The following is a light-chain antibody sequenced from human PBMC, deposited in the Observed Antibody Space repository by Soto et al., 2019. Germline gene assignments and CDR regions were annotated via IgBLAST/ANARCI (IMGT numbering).Light chain of an antibody. CDR2: GTS. CDR3: QQIYSVPT. CDR1: QSISTS. J-gene: IGKJ5*01. Sequence: DIQMTQSPSSLSASVGDRVTITCRTSQSISTSLNWFQQRPGRLPKLLIYGTSNLQSGVPSRFSGSGSGTDFPITISSLQPEDFATYYCQQIYSVPTFGQGTRLEIK. V-gene: IGKV1-39*01.